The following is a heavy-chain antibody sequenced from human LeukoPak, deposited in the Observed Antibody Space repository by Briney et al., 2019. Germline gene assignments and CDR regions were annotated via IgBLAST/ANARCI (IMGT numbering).Heavy chain of an antibody. J-gene: IGHJ4*02. CDR2: ISSSSSYI. CDR1: GFTFSSYS. Sequence: GSLRLSCAASGFTFSSYSMNWVRQAPGKGLEWVSSISSSSSYIYYADSVKGRFTISRDNAKNSLYLQMNSLRAEDTAVYYCARDAPYGDYTGFDYWGQGTLVTVSS. CDR3: ARDAPYGDYTGFDY. V-gene: IGHV3-21*01. D-gene: IGHD4-17*01.